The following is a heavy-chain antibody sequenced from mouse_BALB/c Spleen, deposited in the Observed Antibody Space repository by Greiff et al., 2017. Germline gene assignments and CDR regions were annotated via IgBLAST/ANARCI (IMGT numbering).Heavy chain of an antibody. D-gene: IGHD3-2*01. CDR1: GYTFTDYN. CDR3: ARDSSGPYAMDY. Sequence: VQLQQSGPELVKPGASVKIPCKASGYTFTDYNMDWVKQSHGKSLEWIGDINPNNGGTIYNQKFKGKATLTVDKSSSTAYMELRSLTSEDTAVYYCARDSSGPYAMDYWGQGTSVTVSS. J-gene: IGHJ4*01. CDR2: INPNNGGT. V-gene: IGHV1-18*01.